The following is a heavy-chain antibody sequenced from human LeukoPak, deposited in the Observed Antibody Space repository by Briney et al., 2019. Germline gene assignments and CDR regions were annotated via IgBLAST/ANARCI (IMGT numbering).Heavy chain of an antibody. J-gene: IGHJ4*02. CDR2: IYDSGTT. V-gene: IGHV4-59*08. Sequence: PSETLSLTCTVSGGSISSHCWNWIRQPPGKGLEWIGYIYDSGTTNYHPSLKSRVIISVDTSKNQFSLKLSSVTAADTAVYYCARQNYYDGSGLFDYWGQGTLVTVSS. CDR1: GGSISSHC. CDR3: ARQNYYDGSGLFDY. D-gene: IGHD3-22*01.